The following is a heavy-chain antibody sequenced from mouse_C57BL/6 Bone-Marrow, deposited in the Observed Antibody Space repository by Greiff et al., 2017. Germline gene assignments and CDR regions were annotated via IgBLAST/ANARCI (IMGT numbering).Heavy chain of an antibody. D-gene: IGHD1-1*01. Sequence: VQLQQSGPELVKPGASVKISCKASGYAFSSSWMNWVKQRPGQGLEWIGRLYPGDGDTNYNGKFKRKATLTADKSSSTAYMQLSSLTSEDSAVSFCAIRQGGSSYFDYWGQGTTLTVSS. J-gene: IGHJ2*01. V-gene: IGHV1-82*01. CDR2: LYPGDGDT. CDR1: GYAFSSSW. CDR3: AIRQGGSSYFDY.